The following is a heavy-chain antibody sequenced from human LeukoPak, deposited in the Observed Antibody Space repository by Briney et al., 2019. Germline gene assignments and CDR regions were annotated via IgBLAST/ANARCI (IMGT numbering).Heavy chain of an antibody. CDR1: GGSISSGGYS. D-gene: IGHD3-10*01. CDR2: IYYSAST. V-gene: IGHV4-30-4*07. Sequence: SETLSLTCAVSGGSISSGGYSWSCIRQPPGKGLEWIGYIYYSASTSYNPSLKSRVTISVDTSKNQCSLNLSSVTAADTAVYYCARAGRGWFDPWGQGTLVTVSS. J-gene: IGHJ5*02. CDR3: ARAGRGWFDP.